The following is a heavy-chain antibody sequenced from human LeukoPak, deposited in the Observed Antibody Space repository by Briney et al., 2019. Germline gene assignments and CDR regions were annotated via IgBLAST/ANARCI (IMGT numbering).Heavy chain of an antibody. Sequence: GGSLRLSCSASGFTFSFRPMHWVRQAPGKGLEYVSGCSANGGSTYSADSVKGRFIVSRDNSKNTVYLQMSSLRPEDTTLYHCVTQINGWVYWGRGTLVTVSS. CDR3: VTQINGWVY. J-gene: IGHJ4*02. V-gene: IGHV3-64D*06. CDR1: GFTFSFRP. CDR2: CSANGGST. D-gene: IGHD6-19*01.